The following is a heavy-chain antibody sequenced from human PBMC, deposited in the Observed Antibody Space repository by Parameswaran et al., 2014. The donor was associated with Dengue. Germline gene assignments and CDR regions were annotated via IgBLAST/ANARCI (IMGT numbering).Heavy chain of an antibody. J-gene: IGHJ6*02. CDR2: ISSSSSTI. Sequence: VRQAPGKGLEWVSYISSSSSTIYYADSVKGRFTISRDNAKNSLYLQMNSLRDEDTAVYYCARGYLDLPGVRDYGMDVWGQGTTVTVSS. D-gene: IGHD3-3*01. V-gene: IGHV3-48*02. CDR3: ARGYLDLPGVRDYGMDV.